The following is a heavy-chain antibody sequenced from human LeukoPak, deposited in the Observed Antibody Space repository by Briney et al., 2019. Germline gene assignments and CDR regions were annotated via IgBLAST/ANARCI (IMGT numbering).Heavy chain of an antibody. Sequence: PGGSLRLSCAASGFTFSSYAMSWVRQAPGKGLEWVSAISGSGGSTYYADSVKGRFTISRDNSKNTLYLQMNSPRAEDTAVYYCAKWGRWLQLNSADYWGQGTLVTVSS. D-gene: IGHD5-24*01. V-gene: IGHV3-23*01. CDR3: AKWGRWLQLNSADY. J-gene: IGHJ4*02. CDR1: GFTFSSYA. CDR2: ISGSGGST.